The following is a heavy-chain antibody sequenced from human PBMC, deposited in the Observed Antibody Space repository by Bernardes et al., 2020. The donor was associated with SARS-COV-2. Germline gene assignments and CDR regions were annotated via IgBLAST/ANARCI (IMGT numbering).Heavy chain of an antibody. CDR3: VREVS. CDR1: GFPFSAYT. Sequence: GVLRLSCAASGFPFSAYTINWVRQGRGKGLEGVSSISSSGSLIYYADSVKGRFTISRDNAKNSVYLQMNSLIVEDTAVYYCVREVSWGQGTLVTVSS. V-gene: IGHV3-21*01. J-gene: IGHJ5*02. CDR2: ISSSGSLI.